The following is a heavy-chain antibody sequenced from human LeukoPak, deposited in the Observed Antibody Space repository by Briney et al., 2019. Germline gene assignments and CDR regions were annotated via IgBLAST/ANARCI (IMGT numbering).Heavy chain of an antibody. D-gene: IGHD3-10*01. Sequence: GGSLRLSCAASDFTFSTYWMSWVRQAPGKGLEWVANIKRDGSEKYYVDSVKGRFTVSRDTAKNSLFLQMNSLRAEDTAVYYCARLSEMLRGPEAIYYFDYWGQGTLVTVTS. CDR1: DFTFSTYW. V-gene: IGHV3-7*01. CDR2: IKRDGSEK. J-gene: IGHJ4*02. CDR3: ARLSEMLRGPEAIYYFDY.